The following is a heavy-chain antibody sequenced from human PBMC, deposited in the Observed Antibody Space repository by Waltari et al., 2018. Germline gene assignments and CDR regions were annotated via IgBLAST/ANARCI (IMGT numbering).Heavy chain of an antibody. V-gene: IGHV3-48*01. CDR1: GFTSLRYS. CDR3: ARFEPSLDY. J-gene: IGHJ4*02. CDR2: ISSSSSTI. Sequence: EVPLVESGGGLVQPGGSLSLSCAASGFTSLRYSMNWVRQAPGKGLEWVSYISSSSSTIYYADSVKGRFTISRDNAKNSLYLQMNSLRAEDTAVYYCARFEPSLDYWGQGTLVTVSS.